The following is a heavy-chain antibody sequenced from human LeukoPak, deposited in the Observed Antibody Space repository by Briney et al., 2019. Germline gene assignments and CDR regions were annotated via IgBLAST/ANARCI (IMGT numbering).Heavy chain of an antibody. CDR2: IIPLIATS. Sequence: GASVKVSCKASRGTFSTYAIYWVRQAPGQGLEYMGRIIPLIATSIYAQKFQGRVTITADKSTSTAYMKLSSLRSEDTAIYYCARGRGDYRPPYYHGLDVWGQGTTVTVSS. D-gene: IGHD4-17*01. J-gene: IGHJ6*02. CDR1: RGTFSTYA. V-gene: IGHV1-69*04. CDR3: ARGRGDYRPPYYHGLDV.